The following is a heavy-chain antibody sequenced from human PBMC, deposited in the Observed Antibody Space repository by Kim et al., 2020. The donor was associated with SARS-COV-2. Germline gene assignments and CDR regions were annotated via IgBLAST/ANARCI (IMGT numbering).Heavy chain of an antibody. V-gene: IGHV3-15*01. D-gene: IGHD2-21*01. CDR1: GFTFTKVW. CDR3: TTDYVRIGGLCDGETCYPASL. Sequence: GGSLRLSCAASGFTFTKVWLSWVRQAPGKGLEWVGRIRSNVAGGTADYAAPVKGRFTISRDDSKNTLYLQMNGLRAEDTAFYHCTTDYVRIGGLCDGETCYPASLWGQGTLVTVSS. CDR2: IRSNVAGGTA. J-gene: IGHJ4*02.